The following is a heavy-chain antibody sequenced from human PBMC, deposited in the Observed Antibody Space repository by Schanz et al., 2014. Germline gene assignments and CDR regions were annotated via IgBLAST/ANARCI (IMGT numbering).Heavy chain of an antibody. CDR3: ARDRGYCSGGSCLTCDY. Sequence: QVQLVESGGGVVQPGRSLRLSCAASGFTFSSYAMHWVRQAPGKGLEWVAVISYDGRNKYYADSVKGRFTISRDNSKNTLYLQMNTLRAEDTAVYYCARDRGYCSGGSCLTCDYWGQGTLVTVSS. CDR2: ISYDGRNK. CDR1: GFTFSSYA. V-gene: IGHV3-30-3*01. D-gene: IGHD2-15*01. J-gene: IGHJ4*02.